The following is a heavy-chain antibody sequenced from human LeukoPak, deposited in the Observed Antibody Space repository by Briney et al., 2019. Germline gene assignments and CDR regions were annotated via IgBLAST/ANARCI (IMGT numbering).Heavy chain of an antibody. CDR3: AVRAAAAGLFW. CDR2: ISSSSSTI. J-gene: IGHJ4*02. V-gene: IGHV3-48*01. D-gene: IGHD6-13*01. Sequence: GGSLRLSCAASGFTFSSYSMNWVRQAPGKGLEWVSYISSSSSTIYYADSVKGRFTISRDNAKNSLYLQMNSLRAEDTAVYYCAVRAAAAGLFWWGQGTLVTVSS. CDR1: GFTFSSYS.